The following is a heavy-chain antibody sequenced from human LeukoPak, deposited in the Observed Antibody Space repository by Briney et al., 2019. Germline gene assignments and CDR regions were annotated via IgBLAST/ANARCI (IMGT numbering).Heavy chain of an antibody. V-gene: IGHV4-59*01. Sequence: SETLSLTCTVSGGSISGYYWSWIRQPPGKGLEWIGYIYYSGSTNYNPSLKSRVTISVDTSKNQFSLKLSSVTAADTAVYYCAREGTTYYYDSSGYYYYYYGMDVWGQGTTVTVSS. CDR2: IYYSGST. CDR3: AREGTTYYYDSSGYYYYYYGMDV. D-gene: IGHD3-22*01. CDR1: GGSISGYY. J-gene: IGHJ6*02.